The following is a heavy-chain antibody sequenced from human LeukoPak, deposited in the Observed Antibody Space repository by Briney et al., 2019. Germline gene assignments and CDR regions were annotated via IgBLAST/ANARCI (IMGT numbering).Heavy chain of an antibody. J-gene: IGHJ6*02. V-gene: IGHV3-23*01. Sequence: GGSLRLSCAASGFTFSSYAMSWVRQAPGKGLEWVSAISGSGGSTYYADSVKGRFTISRDNSKNTLYLQMNSLRAEDTAVYYCASPSKDAYCGGDCYSRAYYYYGMDVWGQGTTVTVSS. CDR3: ASPSKDAYCGGDCYSRAYYYYGMDV. D-gene: IGHD2-21*02. CDR2: ISGSGGST. CDR1: GFTFSSYA.